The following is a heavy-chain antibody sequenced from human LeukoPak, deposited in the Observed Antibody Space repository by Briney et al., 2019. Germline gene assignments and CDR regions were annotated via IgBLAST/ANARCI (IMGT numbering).Heavy chain of an antibody. D-gene: IGHD1/OR15-1a*01. Sequence: SGPTLVNPTQTLTLTCTFSGFSLYSSAVGVGWIRQPPGKAPEWLAVIYWDDDKRYNPSLRSRLTMSKDASKSQVFLVISNMDPVDTATYYCAHRRPGHLTGWDNSYFDNWGPGTLVTVSS. V-gene: IGHV2-5*02. CDR3: AHRRPGHLTGWDNSYFDN. CDR1: GFSLYSSAVG. CDR2: IYWDDDK. J-gene: IGHJ4*02.